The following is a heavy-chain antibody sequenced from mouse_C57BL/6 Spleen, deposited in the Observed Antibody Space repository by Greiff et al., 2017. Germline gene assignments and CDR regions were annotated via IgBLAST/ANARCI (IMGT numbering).Heavy chain of an antibody. CDR1: GFTFSDYY. CDR2: INYDGSST. Sequence: EVMLVESEGGLVQPGSSMKLSCTASGFTFSDYYMAWVRQVPEKGLEWVANINYDGSSTYYLDSLKSRFIISRDNAKNILYLQMSSLKSEDTATYYCARERDGYDGGYYYAMDYWGQGTSVTVSS. CDR3: ARERDGYDGGYYYAMDY. J-gene: IGHJ4*01. D-gene: IGHD2-2*01. V-gene: IGHV5-16*01.